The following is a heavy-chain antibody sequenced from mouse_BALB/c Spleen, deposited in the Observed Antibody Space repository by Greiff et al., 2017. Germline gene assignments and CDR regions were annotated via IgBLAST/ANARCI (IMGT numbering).Heavy chain of an antibody. J-gene: IGHJ4*01. Sequence: QVQLQQSGAELMKPGASVKISCKATGYTFRSYWIEWVKQRPGHGLEWIGEILPGSGSTNYTEKFTGKATFTADTSSNTAYMQLSSLTSEDSAVYYCARSTDYVARDDGGKGTSGTVSS. CDR2: ILPGSGST. D-gene: IGHD2-4*01. CDR1: GYTFRSYW. CDR3: ARSTDYVARDD. V-gene: IGHV1-9*01.